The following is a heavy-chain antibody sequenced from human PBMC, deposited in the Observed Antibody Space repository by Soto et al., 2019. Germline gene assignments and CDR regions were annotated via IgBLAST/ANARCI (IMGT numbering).Heavy chain of an antibody. J-gene: IGHJ4*02. CDR3: SRSCVVGATALDY. V-gene: IGHV4-30-2*01. CDR2: IYHSGST. Sequence: SETLSLTCAVSGGSIGSGGYSWSWIRQPPGKGLEWIGYIYHSGSTYYNPSLKSRVTISVDRSKNQFSLKLSCVTAADTAVYYCSRSCVVGATALDYWVQGNLVTVSS. D-gene: IGHD1-26*01. CDR1: GGSIGSGGYS.